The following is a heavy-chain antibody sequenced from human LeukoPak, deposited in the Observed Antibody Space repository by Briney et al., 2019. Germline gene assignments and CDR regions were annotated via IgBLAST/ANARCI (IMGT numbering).Heavy chain of an antibody. CDR3: AELGITMIGGV. CDR1: GFTFSSYE. D-gene: IGHD3-10*02. Sequence: GGSLRLSCATSGFTFSSYEMNWVREAPGKGLEWVSYISSSGSTIYYADSVKGRFTISRDNAKNSLYLQMNSLGAEDTAVYYCAELGITMIGGVWGKGTTVTISS. J-gene: IGHJ6*04. V-gene: IGHV3-48*03. CDR2: ISSSGSTI.